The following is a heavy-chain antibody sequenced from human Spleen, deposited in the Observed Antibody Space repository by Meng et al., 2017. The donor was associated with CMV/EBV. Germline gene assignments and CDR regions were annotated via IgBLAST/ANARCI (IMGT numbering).Heavy chain of an antibody. CDR1: GFPFSNSW. V-gene: IGHV3-74*01. CDR3: ARGLDGSSWYDY. Sequence: CAASGFPFSNSWMYWVRQAPGKGLVWVSRITSDGSSTAYADSVKGRFTISRDNAKNTLYLQMNRLRAEDTAVYYCARGLDGSSWYDYWGQGILVTVSS. J-gene: IGHJ4*02. D-gene: IGHD6-13*01. CDR2: ITSDGSST.